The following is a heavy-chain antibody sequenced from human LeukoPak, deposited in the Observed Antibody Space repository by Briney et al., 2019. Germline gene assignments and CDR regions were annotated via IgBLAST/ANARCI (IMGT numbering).Heavy chain of an antibody. J-gene: IGHJ4*02. CDR1: GYTLTELS. CDR3: ATVRAGLFDY. CDR2: FDPEDGET. D-gene: IGHD6-19*01. V-gene: IGHV1-24*01. Sequence: AASVKVSFKVSGYTLTELSMHWVRQAPGKGGEWMGGFDPEDGETIYAQKFQGRVTMTEDTSTDTAYMELSSLRSEDTVVYYCATVRAGLFDYWGQGTLVTVSS.